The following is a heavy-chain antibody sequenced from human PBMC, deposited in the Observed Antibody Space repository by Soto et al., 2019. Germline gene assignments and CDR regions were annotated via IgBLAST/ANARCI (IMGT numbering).Heavy chain of an antibody. CDR3: ARIGFGSGSYGRYYYYGMDV. Sequence: QLQLQESGPGLVKPSETLSLTCTVSGGSISSSSYYWGWIRQPPGKGLEWIGSIYYSGSTYYNPSXXXRVTXSVDXXKNQFSLXLSSVTAADTAVYYCARIGFGSGSYGRYYYYGMDVWGQGTTVTVSS. V-gene: IGHV4-39*01. CDR2: IYYSGST. J-gene: IGHJ6*02. CDR1: GGSISSSSYY. D-gene: IGHD3-10*01.